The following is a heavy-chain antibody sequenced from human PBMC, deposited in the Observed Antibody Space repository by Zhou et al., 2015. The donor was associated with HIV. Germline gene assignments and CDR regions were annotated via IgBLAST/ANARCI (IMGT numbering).Heavy chain of an antibody. CDR2: MNPDSGHT. D-gene: IGHD1-1*01. J-gene: IGHJ5*02. V-gene: IGHV1-8*01. Sequence: QVQLVQSGAEVKKPGASVKVSCEASGYTFTNYHINWVRQATGQGLEWMGWMNPDSGHTGYAQKFQGRVTMTRNTSISTAYMELSSLRSEDSAVYYCTRGGNVNWFDPWGQGTLVTVSS. CDR3: TRGGNVNWFDP. CDR1: GYTFTNYH.